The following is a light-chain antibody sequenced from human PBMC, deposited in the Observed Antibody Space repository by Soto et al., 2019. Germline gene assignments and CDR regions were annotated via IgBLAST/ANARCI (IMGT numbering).Light chain of an antibody. CDR3: QHYHGYPFT. CDR1: QSVNTW. Sequence: QMNQSPSTLSASIGARVTITCRASQSVNTWLAWYQQKPGKAPVLLIYDASSLKSGVPSRFSGSGSGTEFTLTITSLQPDDFAIYYCQHYHGYPFTFGPGTKVDIK. V-gene: IGKV1-5*01. CDR2: DAS. J-gene: IGKJ3*01.